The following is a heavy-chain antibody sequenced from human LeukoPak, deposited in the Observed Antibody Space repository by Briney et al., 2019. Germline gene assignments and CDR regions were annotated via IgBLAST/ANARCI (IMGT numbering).Heavy chain of an antibody. Sequence: PSQTLSLTCTVSGASISSGGYFWSWIRQPPGKGLEWIGYIYHTGNTYYNPSLESRVTMSVDKSKNQFSLSLASVTVADTAVYYCARVEYSGYDLALGYWGQGTLVTVSS. V-gene: IGHV4-30-2*01. CDR3: ARVEYSGYDLALGY. CDR1: GASISSGGYF. J-gene: IGHJ4*02. CDR2: IYHTGNT. D-gene: IGHD5-12*01.